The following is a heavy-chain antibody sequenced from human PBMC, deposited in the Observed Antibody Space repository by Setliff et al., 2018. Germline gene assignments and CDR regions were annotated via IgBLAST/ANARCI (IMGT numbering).Heavy chain of an antibody. Sequence: PSETLSLTCTVSGGSISGYYWSWIRQPAGKGLEWIGHIYIGGSANYNPSLKSRITMSIDTSKNQFSLKLNSVTAADMAVYYCAREQWLDPPGYYYMDVWAKGTTVTSP. CDR1: GGSISGYY. V-gene: IGHV4-4*07. CDR3: AREQWLDPPGYYYMDV. D-gene: IGHD6-19*01. CDR2: IYIGGSA. J-gene: IGHJ6*03.